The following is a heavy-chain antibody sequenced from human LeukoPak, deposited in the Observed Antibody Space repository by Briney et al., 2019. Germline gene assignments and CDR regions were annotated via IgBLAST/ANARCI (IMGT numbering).Heavy chain of an antibody. CDR2: ISGSGGST. D-gene: IGHD6-19*01. V-gene: IGHV3-23*01. CDR3: ARVSVAGGFVLGYYYYYMDV. J-gene: IGHJ6*03. CDR1: GFTFSSYG. Sequence: GGSLRLSCAASGFTFSSYGMSWVRQAPGKGLEWVSAISGSGGSTYYADSVKGRFTISRDNSKNTLYLQMNSLRAEDTAVYYCARVSVAGGFVLGYYYYYMDVWGKGTTVTVSS.